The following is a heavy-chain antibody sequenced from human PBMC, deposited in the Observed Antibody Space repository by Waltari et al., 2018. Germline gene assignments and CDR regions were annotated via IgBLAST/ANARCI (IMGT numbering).Heavy chain of an antibody. V-gene: IGHV3-74*01. CDR2: INPDGSRK. CDR1: GFTIKNYW. CDR3: VSSLDP. J-gene: IGHJ5*02. Sequence: EMQLVESGGGLVQPGGSVRLSCAASGFTIKNYWMHWVRQAPGKGLVWVSRINPDGSRKYYADFVKGRFTASRDNAKNTLYLQMTSLGADDTALYYCVSSLDPWGQGTLVTVSS.